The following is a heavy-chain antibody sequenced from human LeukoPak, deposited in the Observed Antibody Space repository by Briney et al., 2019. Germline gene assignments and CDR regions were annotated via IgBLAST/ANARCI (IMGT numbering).Heavy chain of an antibody. CDR2: ISAYNGNT. CDR1: GYTFTSYG. Sequence: ASVKVSCKASGYTFTSYGISWVRQAPGQGLEWMGWISAYNGNTNYAQKLQGRVTMTTDTSTSTAYMELRSLRSDDTAVYYCARVSNEIRYCSGGSCYSAEEDYWGQGTLVTVSS. V-gene: IGHV1-18*01. D-gene: IGHD2-15*01. CDR3: ARVSNEIRYCSGGSCYSAEEDY. J-gene: IGHJ4*02.